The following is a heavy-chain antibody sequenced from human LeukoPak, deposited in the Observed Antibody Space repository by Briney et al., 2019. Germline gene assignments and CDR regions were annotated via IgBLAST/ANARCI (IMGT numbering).Heavy chain of an antibody. CDR2: ISGNSGRT. Sequence: GGSLRLSCAASGFTFSSYAMSWVRHAPGKGLEWVSSISGNSGRTYYADSVKSRFTIYRDNSKNTLYLQMNSLRAEDTAVYYCARAPIGSSIFDYWGQGTLVTVSS. J-gene: IGHJ4*02. CDR1: GFTFSSYA. V-gene: IGHV3-23*01. D-gene: IGHD6-6*01. CDR3: ARAPIGSSIFDY.